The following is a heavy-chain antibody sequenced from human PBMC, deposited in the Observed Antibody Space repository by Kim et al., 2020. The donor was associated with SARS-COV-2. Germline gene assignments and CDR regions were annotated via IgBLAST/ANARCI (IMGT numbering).Heavy chain of an antibody. J-gene: IGHJ4*02. D-gene: IGHD5-18*01. CDR2: INHSGST. Sequence: SETLSLTCAVYGGSFSGYYWSWIRQPPGKGLEWIGEINHSGSTNYNPSLKSRVTISVDTSKNQFSLKLSSVTAADTAVYYCARGRDTAMVGDYWGQGTLVTVSS. CDR1: GGSFSGYY. V-gene: IGHV4-34*01. CDR3: ARGRDTAMVGDY.